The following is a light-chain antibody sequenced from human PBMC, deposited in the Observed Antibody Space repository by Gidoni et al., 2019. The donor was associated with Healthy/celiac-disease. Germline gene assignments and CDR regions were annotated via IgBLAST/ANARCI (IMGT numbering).Light chain of an antibody. Sequence: EIVLTQSPGTLSLSPGERATLACRASQSVSSSYLAWYQQKPGQAPRLLIYGASSRATGIPDRVSGSGSGTDFTLTISRLEPEDFAVYDCQQYGSSPLTFGGGTKVEIK. CDR2: GAS. V-gene: IGKV3-20*01. CDR1: QSVSSSY. CDR3: QQYGSSPLT. J-gene: IGKJ4*01.